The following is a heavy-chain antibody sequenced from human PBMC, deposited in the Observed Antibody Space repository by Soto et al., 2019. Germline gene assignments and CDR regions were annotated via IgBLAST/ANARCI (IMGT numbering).Heavy chain of an antibody. CDR2: IFYSGHL. Sequence: PSETLSLTCAVSGTSFGTYYWSWIRQPPGKGLEWIGYIFYSGHLKYNPSLKSRLTISVDPPKNQISLRLTSVTAADTAVYYCARESYYGSGATVVGYWGLGTLVTVSS. J-gene: IGHJ4*02. CDR3: ARESYYGSGATVVGY. CDR1: GTSFGTYY. D-gene: IGHD3-10*01. V-gene: IGHV4-59*01.